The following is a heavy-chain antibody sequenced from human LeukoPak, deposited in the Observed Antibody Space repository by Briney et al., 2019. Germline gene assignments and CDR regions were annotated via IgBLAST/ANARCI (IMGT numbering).Heavy chain of an antibody. CDR3: ANPPMAHFGT. CDR1: GSIFITYV. Sequence: ASVKVSCKASGSIFITYVIIWVRQAPGQGLEWMGWVSSYNGDTKYAQKFQDRVTMTRDLSTSTAYVELKDLTSDDTAVYFCANPPMAHFGTWGQGTLVTVSS. J-gene: IGHJ5*02. D-gene: IGHD5-24*01. V-gene: IGHV1-18*01. CDR2: VSSYNGDT.